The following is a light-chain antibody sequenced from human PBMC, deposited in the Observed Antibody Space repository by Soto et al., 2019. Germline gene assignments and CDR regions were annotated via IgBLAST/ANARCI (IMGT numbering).Light chain of an antibody. CDR2: AAF. Sequence: DIQLTQSPSFLSASIGDRVTITCRASQGISSYLAWYQQKPGKAPNLLIYAAFTLQSGVPSRFSGSGSGTEFTLTLSSLQPEDFATYYCQQVSTYPITFGQGTRLEIK. CDR1: QGISSY. V-gene: IGKV1-9*01. J-gene: IGKJ5*01. CDR3: QQVSTYPIT.